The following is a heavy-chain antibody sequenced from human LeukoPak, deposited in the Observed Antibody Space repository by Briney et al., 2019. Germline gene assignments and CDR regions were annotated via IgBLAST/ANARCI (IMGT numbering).Heavy chain of an antibody. V-gene: IGHV3-30-3*01. J-gene: IGHJ4*02. CDR2: ISYDGSNK. CDR1: GFTFSNDW. CDR3: ARDSGGTMIVVGARSEFDY. Sequence: GGSLRLSCEASGFTFSNDWMGWVRQAPGKGLEWVAVISYDGSNKYYADSVKGRFTISRDNSKNTLYLQMNSLRAEDTAVYYCARDSGGTMIVVGARSEFDYWGQGTLVTVSS. D-gene: IGHD3-22*01.